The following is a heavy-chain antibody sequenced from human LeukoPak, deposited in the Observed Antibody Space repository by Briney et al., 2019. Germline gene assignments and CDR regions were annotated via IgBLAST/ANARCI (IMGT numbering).Heavy chain of an antibody. CDR3: GGAAMVTENFDY. D-gene: IGHD5-18*01. CDR1: GFTFSSYG. J-gene: IGHJ4*02. CDR2: ISGSGGST. V-gene: IGHV3-23*01. Sequence: GGSLRLSCAASGFTFSSYGMCWVRQAPGKGLEWVSAISGSGGSTYYADSVKGRFTISRDNSKNTLYLQMNSLRAEDTAVYYCGGAAMVTENFDYWGQGTLVTVSS.